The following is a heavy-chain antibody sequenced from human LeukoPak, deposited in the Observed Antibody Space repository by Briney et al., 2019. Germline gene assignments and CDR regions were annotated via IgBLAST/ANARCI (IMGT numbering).Heavy chain of an antibody. CDR2: ISGSGGST. D-gene: IGHD1-26*01. CDR3: AKSFGGATIIDY. CDR1: GFTFSSYA. V-gene: IGHV3-23*01. J-gene: IGHJ4*02. Sequence: GGSLRLSCAASGFTFSSYARSWVRQAPGKGLEWVSAISGSGGSTYYADSVKGRFTISRDNSKNTLYLQMNSLRAEDTAVYYCAKSFGGATIIDYWGQGTLVTVSS.